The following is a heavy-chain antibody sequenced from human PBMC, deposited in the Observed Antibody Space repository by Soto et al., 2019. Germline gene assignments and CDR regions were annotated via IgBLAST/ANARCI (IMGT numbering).Heavy chain of an antibody. Sequence: QVQLVESGGGVVQPGRSLRLSCAASGFTFSSHSIQGVRQAPGKGLEWVAVISYDGSIKYYADSVKGRFTISRDNSKNTAYLQMNSLRAEDTAVFYCAREWSTSGDLDYWGQGTLVIVSS. CDR3: AREWSTSGDLDY. CDR2: ISYDGSIK. V-gene: IGHV3-30-3*01. J-gene: IGHJ4*02. D-gene: IGHD3-10*01. CDR1: GFTFSSHS.